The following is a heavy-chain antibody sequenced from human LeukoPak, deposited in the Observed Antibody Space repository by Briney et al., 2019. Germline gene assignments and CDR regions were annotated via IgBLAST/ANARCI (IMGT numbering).Heavy chain of an antibody. V-gene: IGHV6-1*01. CDR2: TYYRSTWYN. CDR1: GDSVSSNSVT. Sequence: SQTPSLTCAISGDSVSSNSVTWNWIRQSPSRGLEWLGRTYYRSTWYNDYAVSVRGRITVNPDTSKNQFSLHLNSVTPEDTAVYYCARRLTQYDCFDPWGQGILVTVSS. J-gene: IGHJ5*02. CDR3: ARRLTQYDCFDP. D-gene: IGHD2-2*01.